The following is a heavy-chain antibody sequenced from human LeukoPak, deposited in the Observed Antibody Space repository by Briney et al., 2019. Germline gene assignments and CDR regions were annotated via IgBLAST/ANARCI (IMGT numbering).Heavy chain of an antibody. J-gene: IGHJ6*03. Sequence: GGSLRLSCAASGFTFSSYAMSWVRQAPGKGLEWVSAISGSGGSTYYADSVKGRFTISRDNSKNTLYLQMNSLRAEDTAVYYCAKDTIFGARYYYYMDVWGKGTTVTVSS. CDR1: GFTFSSYA. CDR3: AKDTIFGARYYYYMDV. V-gene: IGHV3-23*01. D-gene: IGHD3-3*01. CDR2: ISGSGGST.